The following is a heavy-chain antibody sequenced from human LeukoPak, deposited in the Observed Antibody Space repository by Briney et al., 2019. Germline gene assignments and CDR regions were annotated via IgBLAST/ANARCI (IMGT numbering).Heavy chain of an antibody. V-gene: IGHV4-4*07. J-gene: IGHJ4*02. D-gene: IGHD1-26*01. Sequence: SETLSLTCIVSGGSISSYYWSWIRQPAGKGLEWIGRIDTSGSTNYNPSLKSRVTMSVATSKNQFSLKLSSVTAADTAVYYCAREGRGIPFDYWGQGTLVTVSS. CDR3: AREGRGIPFDY. CDR1: GGSISSYY. CDR2: IDTSGST.